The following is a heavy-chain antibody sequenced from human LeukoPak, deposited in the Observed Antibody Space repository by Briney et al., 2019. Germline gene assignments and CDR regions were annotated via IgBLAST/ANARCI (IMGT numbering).Heavy chain of an antibody. J-gene: IGHJ4*02. D-gene: IGHD5-12*01. CDR3: ARADEYSGYDFPFDY. CDR2: IKQDGSEK. Sequence: GGSLRLSCAASGFTFSSYWMSWVRQAPGKGLEWVANIKQDGSEKYYVVSVKGRFTISRDNAKNSLYLQMNSLRAEDTAVYYCARADEYSGYDFPFDYWGQGTLVTVSS. CDR1: GFTFSSYW. V-gene: IGHV3-7*01.